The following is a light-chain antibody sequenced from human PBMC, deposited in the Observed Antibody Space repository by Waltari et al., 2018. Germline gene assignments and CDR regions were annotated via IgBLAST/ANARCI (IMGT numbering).Light chain of an antibody. J-gene: IGKJ2*01. Sequence: AIQLTQSPSSLSASVGDRPTITCRASQGIGSALAWYQQKPGKAPKLLIHGVSSLESGVPSRFSGSGSGTDFILTIDSVQPGDFATYYCQQYISYPRTFGQGTKLEIK. CDR2: GVS. V-gene: IGKV1-13*02. CDR1: QGIGSA. CDR3: QQYISYPRT.